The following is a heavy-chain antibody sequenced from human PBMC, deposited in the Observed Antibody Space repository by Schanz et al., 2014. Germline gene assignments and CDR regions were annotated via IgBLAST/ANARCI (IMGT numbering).Heavy chain of an antibody. Sequence: QVQLVQSGAEVKKPGASVKVSCKASGYTLTGFGVSWVRQAPGQGREWMGWNSAYSGNSKYAQKLQGRVTMTTDTSTNTAYMELRSLTPDDTAVYYCARFNSGSHSPPYYYYGMDVWGQGTTVTVSS. CDR2: NSAYSGNS. D-gene: IGHD1-26*01. CDR3: ARFNSGSHSPPYYYYGMDV. V-gene: IGHV1-18*01. CDR1: GYTLTGFG. J-gene: IGHJ6*02.